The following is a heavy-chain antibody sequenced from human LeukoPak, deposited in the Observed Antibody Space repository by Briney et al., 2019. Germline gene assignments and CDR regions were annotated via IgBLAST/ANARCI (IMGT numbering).Heavy chain of an antibody. Sequence: AGGSLRLSCAASGFTFGTYAMNWVRQAPGKGLEWVSVISGSGDDTYYADSVKGRFTISRDNSKNTLYLQMNSLRGEDTAVYYCAKGGYSSMYWYDWFDPWGQGTQVTVSS. V-gene: IGHV3-23*01. J-gene: IGHJ5*02. D-gene: IGHD2-2*01. CDR2: ISGSGDDT. CDR3: AKGGYSSMYWYDWFDP. CDR1: GFTFGTYA.